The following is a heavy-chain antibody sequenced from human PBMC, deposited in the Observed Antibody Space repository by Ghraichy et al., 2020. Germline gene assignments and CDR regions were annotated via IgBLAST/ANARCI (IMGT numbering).Heavy chain of an antibody. J-gene: IGHJ3*02. CDR1: GGSFSGYY. Sequence: SETLSLTCAVYGGSFSGYYWSWIRQPPGKGLEWIGEINHSGSTNYNPSLKSRVTISVDTSKNQFSLKLSSVTAADTAVYYCAREGIRFLEWLYAFDIWGQVTMVTVSS. V-gene: IGHV4-34*01. CDR3: AREGIRFLEWLYAFDI. CDR2: INHSGST. D-gene: IGHD3-3*01.